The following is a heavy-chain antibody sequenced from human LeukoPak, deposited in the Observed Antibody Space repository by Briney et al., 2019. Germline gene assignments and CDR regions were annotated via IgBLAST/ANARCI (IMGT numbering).Heavy chain of an antibody. V-gene: IGHV1-2*02. CDR2: INPNSGGT. J-gene: IGHJ6*02. D-gene: IGHD4-11*01. CDR3: ARDLTVTTQPKPHYGMDV. Sequence: VASVNVSCKASGYTFTGYYMHWVRQAPGQGLEWMGWINPNSGGTNYAQKFQGRVTMNRDTSISTAYMELSRMRSDDTAVYYCARDLTVTTQPKPHYGMDVWGQGTTVTVSS. CDR1: GYTFTGYY.